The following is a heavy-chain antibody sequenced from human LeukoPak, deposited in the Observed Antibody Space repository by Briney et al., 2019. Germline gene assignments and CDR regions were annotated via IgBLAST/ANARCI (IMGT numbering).Heavy chain of an antibody. J-gene: IGHJ4*02. Sequence: SETLSLTCAVYGGSFSGYYWSWIRQPPGEGLEWIGEINHSGSTNYNPSLKSRVTISVDTSKNQFSLKLSSVTAADTAVYYCARKLELNRHFDYWGQGTLVTVSS. V-gene: IGHV4-34*01. D-gene: IGHD1-7*01. CDR2: INHSGST. CDR3: ARKLELNRHFDY. CDR1: GGSFSGYY.